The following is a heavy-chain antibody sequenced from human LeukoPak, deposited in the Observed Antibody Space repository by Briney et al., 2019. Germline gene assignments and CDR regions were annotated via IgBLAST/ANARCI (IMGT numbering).Heavy chain of an antibody. CDR1: GASLRGFY. Sequence: SETLSLTCSVSGASLRGFYWTWIRQPPGKGLEWIGNIFHTGIANYNPSLRSRVSISLEASKKQFSLNLRSVTAADTAVYYCARYCTAGSCLDYWGQGTLVTVSS. D-gene: IGHD2-15*01. J-gene: IGHJ4*02. V-gene: IGHV4-59*01. CDR2: IFHTGIA. CDR3: ARYCTAGSCLDY.